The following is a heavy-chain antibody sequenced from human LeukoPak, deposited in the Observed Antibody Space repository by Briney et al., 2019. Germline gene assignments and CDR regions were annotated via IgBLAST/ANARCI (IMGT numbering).Heavy chain of an antibody. CDR3: ASGARSSSIGRLDY. J-gene: IGHJ4*02. CDR2: FYYSGST. V-gene: IGHV4-39*01. D-gene: IGHD6-6*01. CDR1: GGSISSSSYY. Sequence: PSETLSLTCTVSGGSISSSSYYWGWIRQPPGKGLERIGSFYYSGSTYYNPSLKSRVTISVDTSKNQFSLKLSSVTATDTTVYYCASGARSSSIGRLDYWGQGTLVTVSS.